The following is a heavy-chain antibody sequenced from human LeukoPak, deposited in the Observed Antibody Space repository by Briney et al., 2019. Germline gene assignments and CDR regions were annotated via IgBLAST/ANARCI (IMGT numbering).Heavy chain of an antibody. Sequence: GASVKVSCKGSGYIFPDYYIYWVRQAPGQGLEWMRRINPNSGGTNYAQKFQGRVTMTRDTSISTVYMELSRLRSDDTAVYYCARDGGYCSSGTFCYSRAEYYYYGMDVWGQGTTVTVSS. CDR2: INPNSGGT. V-gene: IGHV1-2*06. J-gene: IGHJ6*02. D-gene: IGHD2-2*01. CDR1: GYIFPDYY. CDR3: ARDGGYCSSGTFCYSRAEYYYYGMDV.